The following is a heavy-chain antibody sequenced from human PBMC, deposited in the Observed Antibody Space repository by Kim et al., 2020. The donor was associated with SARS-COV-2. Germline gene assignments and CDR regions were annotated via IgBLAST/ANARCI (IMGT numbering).Heavy chain of an antibody. V-gene: IGHV5-51*01. D-gene: IGHD5-18*01. CDR3: ARILKAWIQLWSGGFDP. CDR1: GYSFTSYW. J-gene: IGHJ5*02. Sequence: GESLKISCKGSGYSFTSYWIGWVRQMPGKGLEWMGIIYLGDSDTRYSPSFQGQVTISADKSISTAYLQWSSLKASDTAMYYCARILKAWIQLWSGGFDPWGQGTLVTVSS. CDR2: IYLGDSDT.